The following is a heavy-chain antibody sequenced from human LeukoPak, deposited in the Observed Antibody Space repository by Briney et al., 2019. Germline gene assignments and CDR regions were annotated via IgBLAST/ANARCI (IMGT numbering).Heavy chain of an antibody. D-gene: IGHD3-3*01. CDR2: INPKSGGT. J-gene: IGHJ4*02. CDR1: GYTLTGYY. V-gene: IGHV1-2*02. Sequence: GASVKVSLKASGYTLTGYYMHRGRQAPGQRLEGVGWINPKSGGTNYAQKFQGRVTMTRDTSISTAYMELSRMTSDDTAVYYCATSGGTSGPELDCWGQGTLVTVSS. CDR3: ATSGGTSGPELDC.